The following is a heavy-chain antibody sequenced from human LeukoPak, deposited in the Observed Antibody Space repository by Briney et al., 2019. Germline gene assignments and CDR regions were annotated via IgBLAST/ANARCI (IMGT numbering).Heavy chain of an antibody. CDR1: GFTFSSYA. V-gene: IGHV3-23*01. CDR3: AKDLADSNGYYGCFQH. CDR2: ISGSGAST. Sequence: GGSLRLSCAASGFTFSSYAMSWVRQAPGKGLEWVSAISGSGASTYYADSVKGRFTISRDNSKNTLYLQMNSLRAEDTAVYYCAKDLADSNGYYGCFQHWGQGTLVTVSS. D-gene: IGHD3-22*01. J-gene: IGHJ1*01.